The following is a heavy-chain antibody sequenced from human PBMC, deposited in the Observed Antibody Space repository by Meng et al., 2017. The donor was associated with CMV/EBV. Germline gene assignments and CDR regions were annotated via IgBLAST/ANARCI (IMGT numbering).Heavy chain of an antibody. CDR2: IYWDDAK. J-gene: IGHJ5*02. CDR3: AHRGRIAAAGTDWFDP. CDR1: GVCICTGGDG. D-gene: IGHD6-13*01. V-gene: IGHV2-5*02. Sequence: EFGSTRVKPTPNLPLSTSFAGVCICTGGDGVGWHRHPPGKALEWLELIYWDDAKRNSPSLKSRPTITKDTSKNQVVLTTTNMDPVDTATYYCAHRGRIAAAGTDWFDPWGQGTLVTVSS.